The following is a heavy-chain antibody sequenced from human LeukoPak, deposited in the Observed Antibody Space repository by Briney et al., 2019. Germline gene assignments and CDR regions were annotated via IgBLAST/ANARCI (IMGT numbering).Heavy chain of an antibody. D-gene: IGHD2-2*01. CDR3: ARKVGRNSDY. V-gene: IGHV3-23*01. CDR2: ISGSSGST. Sequence: GGSLTLSCAVSGFTFSSYAMRGFRRPPGRGREWVSAISGSSGSTYYADSVKGRFTISRDNSKNTLSLQINSLRAEDTAVYYCARKVGRNSDYWGQGTLVTVSS. J-gene: IGHJ4*02. CDR1: GFTFSSYA.